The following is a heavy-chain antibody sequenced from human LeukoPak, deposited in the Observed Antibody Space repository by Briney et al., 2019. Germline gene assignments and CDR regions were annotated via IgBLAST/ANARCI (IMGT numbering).Heavy chain of an antibody. D-gene: IGHD2-2*01. V-gene: IGHV4-34*01. CDR3: AAWTGHCSSTSCTSYWFDP. Sequence: SETLSLTCAVYGGSFSGYYWSWIRQPPGKGLEWIGEINHSGSTNYNPSLKSRVTISVDTSKNQFSLKLCSVTAADTAVYYCAAWTGHCSSTSCTSYWFDPWGQGTLVTVSS. J-gene: IGHJ5*02. CDR1: GGSFSGYY. CDR2: INHSGST.